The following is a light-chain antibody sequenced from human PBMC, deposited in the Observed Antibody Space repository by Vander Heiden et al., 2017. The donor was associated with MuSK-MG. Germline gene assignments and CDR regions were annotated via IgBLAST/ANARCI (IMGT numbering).Light chain of an antibody. CDR2: RNS. CDR1: RSNIGSNS. J-gene: IGLJ1*01. CDR3: AAWDDSLSGYV. Sequence: QSVLTHPPPASGTPGQRVTISCSGSRSNIGSNSVPWYQQLPGTAPELLIHRNSQRPSGVPDRIYGSKSGTSGTLVISGLRSEDEADYYCAAWDDSLSGYVFGTGTRVSVL. V-gene: IGLV1-47*01.